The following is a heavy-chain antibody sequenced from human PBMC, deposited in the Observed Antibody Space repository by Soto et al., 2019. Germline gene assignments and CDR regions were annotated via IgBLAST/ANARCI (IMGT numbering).Heavy chain of an antibody. CDR1: GFTFSSYS. Sequence: GSLKLSCAASGFTFSSYSMNWVRQAPGKGLEWVSSISSSSSYIYYADSVKGRFTISRDNPKNSLYLQMNSLRAEDTAVYYCARGPYSSSWYNWFDPWGQGTLVTVSS. J-gene: IGHJ5*02. V-gene: IGHV3-21*01. CDR2: ISSSSSYI. CDR3: ARGPYSSSWYNWFDP. D-gene: IGHD6-13*01.